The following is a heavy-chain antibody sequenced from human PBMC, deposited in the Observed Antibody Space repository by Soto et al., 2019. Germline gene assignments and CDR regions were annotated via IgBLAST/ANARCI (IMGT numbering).Heavy chain of an antibody. D-gene: IGHD2-15*01. J-gene: IGHJ4*02. CDR1: GFIFSRHY. CDR3: ATEEWWRVEF. CDR2: IKPDGSES. V-gene: IGHV3-7*01. Sequence: EVQLVESGGGLVQPGGSLRLSCVASGFIFSRHYMTWVRQAPGKGLESVAKIKPDGSESYYVDSVRGRFTLSRDNTKNSLSLQMNSLRVEDTAGYYCATEEWWRVEFWGQGTLVTVSS.